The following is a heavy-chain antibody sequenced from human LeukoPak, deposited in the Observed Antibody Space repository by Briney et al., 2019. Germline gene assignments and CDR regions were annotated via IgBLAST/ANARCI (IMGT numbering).Heavy chain of an antibody. CDR3: AREFEATGFWALDY. CDR2: MNNDGRVI. CDR1: GFNFNTYW. V-gene: IGHV3-74*01. J-gene: IGHJ4*02. Sequence: PGGSLRLSCRVSGFNFNTYWMHWVRQAPGKGLVWVSRMNNDGRVISYADSVKGRFTISRDNAKNTLYLQMNSLRAEDTAVCYCAREFEATGFWALDYWGQGTLVTASS. D-gene: IGHD3-16*01.